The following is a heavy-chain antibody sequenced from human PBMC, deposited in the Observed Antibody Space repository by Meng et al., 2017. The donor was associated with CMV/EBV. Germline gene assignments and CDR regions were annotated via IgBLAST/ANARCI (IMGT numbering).Heavy chain of an antibody. CDR3: ARDTMVRGGVWFDP. CDR2: IYYSGST. V-gene: IGHV4-31*02. D-gene: IGHD3-10*01. Sequence: SGGSISSGGYYWSWIRQHPGKGLEWIGYIYYSGSTYYNPSLKSRVTISVDTSKNQFSLKLSSVTAADTAVYYCARDTMVRGGVWFDPWGQETLVTVSS. J-gene: IGHJ5*02. CDR1: GGSISSGGYY.